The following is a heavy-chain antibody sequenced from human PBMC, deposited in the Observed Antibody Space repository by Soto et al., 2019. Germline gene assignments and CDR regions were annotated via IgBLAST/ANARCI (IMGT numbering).Heavy chain of an antibody. D-gene: IGHD2-2*01. CDR2: IKQDGSEK. CDR1: GFTFSSYW. CDR3: ARGICSSTSCYYHYYYYMDV. J-gene: IGHJ6*03. Sequence: GGSLRLSCAASGFTFSSYWMSWVRQAPGKGLEWVANIKQDGSEKYYVDSVKGRFTISRDNAKNSLYLQMNSLRAEDTAVYYCARGICSSTSCYYHYYYYMDVWGKGTTVTVSS. V-gene: IGHV3-7*01.